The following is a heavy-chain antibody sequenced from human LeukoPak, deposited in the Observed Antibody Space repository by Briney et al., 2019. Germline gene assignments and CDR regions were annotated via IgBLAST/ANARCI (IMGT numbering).Heavy chain of an antibody. V-gene: IGHV3-30-3*01. J-gene: IGHJ4*02. D-gene: IGHD4/OR15-4a*01. Sequence: SGGSLRLSCAASGFTFSSYAMHWVRQAPGKGLEWVAVISYDGSNKYYADSVKGRFTISRDNSKNTLYLQINSLRAEDTAVYYCAREDLDYGDPVDWGQGTLVTVSS. CDR3: AREDLDYGDPVD. CDR2: ISYDGSNK. CDR1: GFTFSSYA.